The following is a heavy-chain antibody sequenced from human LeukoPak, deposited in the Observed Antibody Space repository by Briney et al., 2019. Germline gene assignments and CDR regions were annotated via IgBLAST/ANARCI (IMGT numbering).Heavy chain of an antibody. J-gene: IGHJ4*02. CDR2: INSDGGTT. CDR3: ATDSYVSGSYYRLFY. Sequence: GGSLRLSCAASGFTFSSYSMNWVRQAPGKGLVWVSGINSDGGTTTYADSVKGRFTISRDNAKNTLYLQMNNLRAEDTAIYYCATDSYVSGSYYRLFYWGQGTLVTVSS. CDR1: GFTFSSYS. D-gene: IGHD3-10*01. V-gene: IGHV3-74*01.